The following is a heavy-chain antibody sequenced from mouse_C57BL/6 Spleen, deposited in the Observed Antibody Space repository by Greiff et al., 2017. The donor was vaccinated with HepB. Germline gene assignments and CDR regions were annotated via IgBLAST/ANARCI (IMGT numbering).Heavy chain of an antibody. V-gene: IGHV5-17*01. Sequence: EVKLMESGGGLVKPGGSLKLSCAASGFTFSDYGMHWVRQAPEKGLEWVAYISSGSSTIYYADTVKGRFTRSRDNAKNTLFLQMTSLRSEDTAMYYCARNGYYGWFAYWGQGTLVTVSA. CDR1: GFTFSDYG. CDR3: ARNGYYGWFAY. CDR2: ISSGSSTI. J-gene: IGHJ3*01. D-gene: IGHD2-3*01.